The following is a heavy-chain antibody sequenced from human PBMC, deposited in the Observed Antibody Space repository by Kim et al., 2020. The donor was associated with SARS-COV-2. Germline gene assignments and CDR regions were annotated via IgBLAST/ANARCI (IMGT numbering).Heavy chain of an antibody. D-gene: IGHD5-18*01. J-gene: IGHJ5*02. CDR3: ARVLVDTAMVIRFDP. Sequence: PSLKSGVTIAGDTSKNPFSLKLSSVTAADTAVYYCARVLVDTAMVIRFDPWGQGTLVTVSS. V-gene: IGHV4-59*01.